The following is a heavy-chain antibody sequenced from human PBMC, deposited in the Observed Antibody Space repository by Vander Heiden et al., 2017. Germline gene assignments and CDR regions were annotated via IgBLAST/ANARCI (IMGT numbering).Heavy chain of an antibody. D-gene: IGHD6-19*01. V-gene: IGHV3-9*01. CDR2: ISWNSGSI. CDR1: GFTFDDYA. J-gene: IGHJ4*02. Sequence: EVQLVESGGGLVQPGRSLRLSCAASGFTFDDYAMHWVRQAPGKGLEWVSGISWNSGSIGYADSVKGRFTISRDNAKNSLYLQMNSLRAEDTALYYCAKDGAAVAIGIDYWGQGTLVTVSS. CDR3: AKDGAAVAIGIDY.